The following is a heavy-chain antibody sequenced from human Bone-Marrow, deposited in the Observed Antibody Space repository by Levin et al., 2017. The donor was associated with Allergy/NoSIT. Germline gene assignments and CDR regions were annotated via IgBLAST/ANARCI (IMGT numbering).Heavy chain of an antibody. CDR3: VNGGDSSSWFGY. D-gene: IGHD6-13*01. V-gene: IGHV3-64D*06. CDR1: GFTFTSFA. J-gene: IGHJ4*02. Sequence: SCSASGFTFTSFAMYWVRQAPGKGLEYVSLINSDGGTTSYADSVKDRFTISRDNSKNTLYLQMSSLRAEDTAVYYCVNGGDSSSWFGYWGQGTLVTVSS. CDR2: INSDGGTT.